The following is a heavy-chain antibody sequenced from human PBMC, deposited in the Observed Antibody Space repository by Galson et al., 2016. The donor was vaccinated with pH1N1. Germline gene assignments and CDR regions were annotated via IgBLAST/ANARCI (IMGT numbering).Heavy chain of an antibody. CDR1: GFTFSSYG. V-gene: IGHV3-30*02. Sequence: SLRLSCAASGFTFSSYGMHWVRQAPGKGLEWVAFIRYDGSNEYYADSVKGRFTISRDSSKNTLYLQMNSLRAEDTAVYYCAKNQETRGGDCYWCSGFDYWGQGTLVTVSS. D-gene: IGHD2-21*02. CDR2: IRYDGSNE. CDR3: AKNQETRGGDCYWCSGFDY. J-gene: IGHJ4*02.